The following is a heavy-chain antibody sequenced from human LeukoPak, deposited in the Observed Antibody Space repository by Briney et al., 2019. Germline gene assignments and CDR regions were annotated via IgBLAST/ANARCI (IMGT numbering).Heavy chain of an antibody. CDR3: PIPGPLILGKNYYPVRDF. CDR2: IYYSGST. Sequence: SETLSLTCTVSGGSISSGDYYWSWIRQPPGKGLEWIGYIYYSGSTYYNPSLKSRVAISVDTSKNQFSLKLSSVTAADTAVYYCPIPGPLILGKNYYPVRDFGAKGP. V-gene: IGHV4-30-4*01. CDR1: GGSISSGDYY. D-gene: IGHD3/OR15-3a*01. J-gene: IGHJ6*04.